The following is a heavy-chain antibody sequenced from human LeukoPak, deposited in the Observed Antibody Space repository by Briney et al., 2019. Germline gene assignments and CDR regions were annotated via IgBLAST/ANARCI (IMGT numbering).Heavy chain of an antibody. CDR2: ISYDGSNK. CDR1: GFSYSNYG. D-gene: IGHD2-21*01. CDR3: ATHPTSICA. V-gene: IGHV3-30*03. Sequence: PGGSLRLSCSASGFSYSNYGMHWVRQAPGKGLEWVAVISYDGSNKYYADSVKGRFTISRDNSKNTLYLQMNSLRAEDTAVYYCATHPTSICAWGQGTLVTVSS. J-gene: IGHJ5*02.